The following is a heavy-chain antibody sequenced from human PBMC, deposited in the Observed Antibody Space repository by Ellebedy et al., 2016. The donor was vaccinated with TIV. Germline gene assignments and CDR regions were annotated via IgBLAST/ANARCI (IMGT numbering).Heavy chain of an antibody. CDR2: FSVLSAGTT. Sequence: GGSLRLSXAASGFTFSSYSVNWVRQAPGKGLEWVSYFSVLSAGTTFYADSVKGRFIISRNDAQNSLYLQMNSLRADDTALYYCVRDHRWAFDIWGQGTMVTVSS. CDR1: GFTFSSYS. CDR3: VRDHRWAFDI. J-gene: IGHJ3*02. V-gene: IGHV3-48*01. D-gene: IGHD4-23*01.